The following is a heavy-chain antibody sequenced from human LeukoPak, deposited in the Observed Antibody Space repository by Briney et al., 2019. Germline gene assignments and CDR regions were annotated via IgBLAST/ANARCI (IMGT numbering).Heavy chain of an antibody. D-gene: IGHD3-22*01. V-gene: IGHV3-23*01. CDR1: GLTFSSYA. J-gene: IGHJ4*02. Sequence: GGSLRLSCAASGLTFSSYAMSWVRQAPGKGLEWVSAISGSGGSTYYADSVKGRFTISRDNSKNTLYLQMNSLRAEDTAVYYCAKAAATYYYDSSGYDYFDYWGQGTLVTVSS. CDR3: AKAAATYYYDSSGYDYFDY. CDR2: ISGSGGST.